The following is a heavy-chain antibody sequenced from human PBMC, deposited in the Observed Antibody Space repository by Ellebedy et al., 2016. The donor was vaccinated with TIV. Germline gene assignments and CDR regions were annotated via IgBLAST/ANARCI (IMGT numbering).Heavy chain of an antibody. D-gene: IGHD1-7*01. J-gene: IGHJ3*02. CDR1: GFSFRSFG. V-gene: IGHV3-30*03. CDR3: ASNPTELLLAFDI. Sequence: GESLKISCAASGFSFRSFGMHWVRQAPGKGLEWVAGISYDGSNKYYVDSVKGRFTISRDKSKNTLDLQMNSLRAEDTAVYYCASNPTELLLAFDIWGQGTMVTVSS. CDR2: ISYDGSNK.